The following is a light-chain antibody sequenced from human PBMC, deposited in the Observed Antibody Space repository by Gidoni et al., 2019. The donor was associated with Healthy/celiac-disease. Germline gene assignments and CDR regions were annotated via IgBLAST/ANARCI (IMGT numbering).Light chain of an antibody. CDR3: QQRSNWPIT. V-gene: IGKV3-11*01. Sequence: IVFTQSPATLSLSPGERATLSCRASQSVSSYLAWYQQKPGQAPRLLIYDASNRATGIPARFSGSGSGTDFTLTISSREPEDFAVYYCQQRSNWPITFGQGTRLEIK. CDR1: QSVSSY. CDR2: DAS. J-gene: IGKJ5*01.